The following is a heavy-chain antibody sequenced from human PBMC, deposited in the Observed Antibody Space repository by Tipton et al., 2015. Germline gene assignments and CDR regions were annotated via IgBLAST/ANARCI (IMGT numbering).Heavy chain of an antibody. CDR1: SDSISKYY. V-gene: IGHV4-59*01. CDR2: IRYTGIT. CDR3: VRARGRHGDLFDS. D-gene: IGHD4-17*01. J-gene: IGHJ4*02. Sequence: TLSLTCTVSSDSISKYYWTWIRQPPGKELQWIGYIRYTGITNYNPSLKSRVTISVDTSKTQFSLKVSSVTAADTAMYYCVRARGRHGDLFDSWGQGTLVIVSS.